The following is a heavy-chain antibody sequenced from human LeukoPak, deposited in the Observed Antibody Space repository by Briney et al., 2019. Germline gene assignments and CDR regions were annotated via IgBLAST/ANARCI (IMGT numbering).Heavy chain of an antibody. CDR3: ARDGPVVTTPFDN. V-gene: IGHV3-48*03. J-gene: IGHJ4*02. Sequence: PGGSLRLSCAASGFTFSSYEMNWVRQAPGKGLEWVSYISTSGSTMYYADSVKGRFTISRDNAENSLYLQMNSLRAEDTAVYYCARDGPVVTTPFDNWGQGTLVTVSS. CDR1: GFTFSSYE. CDR2: ISTSGSTM. D-gene: IGHD4-23*01.